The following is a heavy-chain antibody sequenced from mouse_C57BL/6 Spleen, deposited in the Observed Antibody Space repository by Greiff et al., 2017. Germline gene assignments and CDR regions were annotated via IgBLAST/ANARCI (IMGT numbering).Heavy chain of an antibody. D-gene: IGHD2-4*01. CDR2: INPSTGGT. Sequence: VHVKQSGPELVKPGASVKISCKASGYSFTGYYMNWVKQSPEKSLEWIGEINPSTGGTTYNQKFKAKATLTVDKSSSTAYMQLKSLTSEDSAVYYCARWDYDYAMDYWGQGTSVTVSS. V-gene: IGHV1-42*01. J-gene: IGHJ4*01. CDR1: GYSFTGYY. CDR3: ARWDYDYAMDY.